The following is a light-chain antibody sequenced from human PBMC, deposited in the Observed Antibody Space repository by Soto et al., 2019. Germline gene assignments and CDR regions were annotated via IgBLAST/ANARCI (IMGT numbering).Light chain of an antibody. CDR2: GAS. Sequence: EIVLTQSPGTLSLSPGERATFSCRASQSVGKNYLAWFQKKPGQAPRLLIHGASSRAPGIPDRFSGSGSETDFTLTISTLEPEDFAVYYCPQYASSPLTFGGGTKVEIK. CDR3: PQYASSPLT. J-gene: IGKJ4*01. CDR1: QSVGKNY. V-gene: IGKV3-20*01.